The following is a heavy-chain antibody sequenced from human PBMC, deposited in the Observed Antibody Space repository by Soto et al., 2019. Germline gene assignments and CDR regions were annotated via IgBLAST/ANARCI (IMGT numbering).Heavy chain of an antibody. Sequence: GASVKVSCKASGYTLTELSMHWVRQAPGKGLEWMGGFDPEDGETIYAQKFQGRVTMTEDTSTDTAYMELSSLRSEDTAVYYCATGLGVVIRVPFDYWGQGTLVTVSS. J-gene: IGHJ4*02. V-gene: IGHV1-24*01. CDR1: GYTLTELS. CDR2: FDPEDGET. CDR3: ATGLGVVIRVPFDY. D-gene: IGHD3-3*01.